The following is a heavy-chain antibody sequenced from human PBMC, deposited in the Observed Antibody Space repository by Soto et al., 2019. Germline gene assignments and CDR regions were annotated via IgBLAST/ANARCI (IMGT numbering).Heavy chain of an antibody. CDR2: IYYSGRT. Sequence: VPPSETLSLTCTLSGASITSTTYFWAWIRQPPGKGLEWVGSIYYSGRTYYNPSLRSRVTISVDRSKNQFSLTMSSVTAADTAVYYCAKNLPRTGRFDYWGQGTSVTVSS. CDR3: AKNLPRTGRFDY. V-gene: IGHV4-39*01. J-gene: IGHJ4*02. CDR1: GASITSTTYF.